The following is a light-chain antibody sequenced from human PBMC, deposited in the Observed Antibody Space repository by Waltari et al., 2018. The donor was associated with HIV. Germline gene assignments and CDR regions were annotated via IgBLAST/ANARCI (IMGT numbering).Light chain of an antibody. V-gene: IGKV3-15*01. CDR2: AAS. Sequence: EIVMTQSPATLSVSPGERATLSCRASQRVSSDLGWYQQKPGQAPRLLIYAASTRATGIPARFSGSGSGTEFTLTISSLQSEDFALFYCQQYNNWWTFGQGTKVEIK. CDR3: QQYNNWWT. CDR1: QRVSSD. J-gene: IGKJ1*01.